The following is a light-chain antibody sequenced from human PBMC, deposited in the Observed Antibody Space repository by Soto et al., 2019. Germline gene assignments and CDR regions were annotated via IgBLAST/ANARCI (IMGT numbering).Light chain of an antibody. CDR1: QTISNY. CDR3: QQRSNWPRT. V-gene: IGKV3-11*01. J-gene: IGKJ1*01. CDR2: DVS. Sequence: IVLTQSPATLSLSPGKRATLSCRASQTISNYLIWYQQKPGQAPRLLIYDVSNRATGIPARFSGSGSGTDFTLTISSLQPEDFSVYYCQQRSNWPRTFGQGTKVEIK.